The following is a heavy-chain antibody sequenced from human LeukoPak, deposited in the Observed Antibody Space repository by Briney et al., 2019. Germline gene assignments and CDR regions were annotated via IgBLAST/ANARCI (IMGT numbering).Heavy chain of an antibody. J-gene: IGHJ3*02. CDR1: GGSISSGGYY. V-gene: IGHV4-31*03. CDR2: IYYSGST. CDR3: ARGDTMVRGASRPDAFDI. Sequence: SQTLSLTCTVSGGSISSGGYYWSWIRQHPGKGLEWIGHIYYSGSTYYNPSLKSRVTISVDTSKNQFSLKLSSVTAADTAVYYCARGDTMVRGASRPDAFDIWGQGTMVTVSS. D-gene: IGHD3-10*01.